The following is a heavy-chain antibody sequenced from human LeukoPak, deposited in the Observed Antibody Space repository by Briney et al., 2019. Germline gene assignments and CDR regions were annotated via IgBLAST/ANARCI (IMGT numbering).Heavy chain of an antibody. D-gene: IGHD1-14*01. CDR3: ARDYHNRHHTTDY. CDR1: GFTFSSYA. CDR2: ISYDGSNK. V-gene: IGHV3-30*04. Sequence: PGGPLRLSCAASGFTFSSYAMHWVRQAPGKGLEWVAVISYDGSNKYYADSVKGRFTISRDNSKNTLYLQMNSLRAEDTAVYYCARDYHNRHHTTDYWGQGTLVTVSS. J-gene: IGHJ4*02.